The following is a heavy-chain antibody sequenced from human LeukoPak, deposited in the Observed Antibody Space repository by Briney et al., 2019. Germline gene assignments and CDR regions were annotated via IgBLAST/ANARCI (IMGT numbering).Heavy chain of an antibody. D-gene: IGHD3-22*01. CDR1: GFTFSGYG. J-gene: IGHJ4*02. V-gene: IGHV3-23*01. CDR2: ISGSGGST. CDR3: AKSGFEYYFDY. Sequence: GGSLRLSCAASGFTFSGYGMHWVRQAPGKGLGWVSAISGSGGSTYYADSVKGRFTISRDNSKNTLYLQMNSLRAEDTAVYYCAKSGFEYYFDYWGQGTLVTVSS.